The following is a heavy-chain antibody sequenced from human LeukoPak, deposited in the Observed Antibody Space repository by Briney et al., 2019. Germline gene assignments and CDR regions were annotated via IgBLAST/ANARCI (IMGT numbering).Heavy chain of an antibody. CDR1: GFTFSSYG. Sequence: GGSLRLSCAASGFTFSSYGMHWVRQAPGKGLEWVAVISYDGSNKYYADSVEGRFTISRDNAKNSPYLQMNSLRAEDTALYYCAKDIGYDSSGYYPSWGQGTLVTVSS. D-gene: IGHD3-22*01. V-gene: IGHV3-30*18. CDR2: ISYDGSNK. J-gene: IGHJ4*02. CDR3: AKDIGYDSSGYYPS.